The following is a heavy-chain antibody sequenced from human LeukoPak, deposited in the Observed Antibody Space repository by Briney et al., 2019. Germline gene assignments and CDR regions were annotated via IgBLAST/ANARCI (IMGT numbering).Heavy chain of an antibody. CDR1: GFTFSSYN. V-gene: IGHV3-48*01. CDR3: AKDYDFWSGYLDY. J-gene: IGHJ4*02. Sequence: GGSLRLSCAASGFTFSSYNMNWVRQAPGKGLEWISLISTSSATIHSADSVKGRFTISRDDAKNSLYLQMNSLRAEDTAVYYCAKDYDFWSGYLDYWGQGTLVTVSS. CDR2: ISTSSATI. D-gene: IGHD3-3*01.